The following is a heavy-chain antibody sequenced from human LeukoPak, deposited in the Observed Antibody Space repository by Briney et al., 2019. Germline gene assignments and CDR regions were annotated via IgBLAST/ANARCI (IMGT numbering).Heavy chain of an antibody. CDR1: GCTFTSYY. CDR2: INPSGGST. V-gene: IGHV1-46*01. CDR3: AGSLRSSHANWFDP. D-gene: IGHD2-2*01. J-gene: IGHJ5*02. Sequence: ASVTVSCKASGCTFTSYYMHWVRQAPGRGLAWMGIINPSGGSTSYAQKFQGRVTMTRDTSTSTVYMELSSLRSEDTAVYYCAGSLRSSHANWFDPWGQGTLVTVSS.